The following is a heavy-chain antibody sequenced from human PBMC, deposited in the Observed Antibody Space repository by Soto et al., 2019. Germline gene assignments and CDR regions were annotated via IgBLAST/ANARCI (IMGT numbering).Heavy chain of an antibody. V-gene: IGHV3-21*01. Sequence: EVQLVESGGGLVKPGGSLRLSCAASGFTFSSYSMNWVRQAPGKGLEWVSSISSSSSYIYYADSLKGRLTISRDNAKNSLYLQVNSLRAEDTAVYYCATSTYYYGSGSYYNLKPFDYWGQGTLVTVSS. CDR1: GFTFSSYS. CDR3: ATSTYYYGSGSYYNLKPFDY. CDR2: ISSSSSYI. J-gene: IGHJ4*02. D-gene: IGHD3-10*01.